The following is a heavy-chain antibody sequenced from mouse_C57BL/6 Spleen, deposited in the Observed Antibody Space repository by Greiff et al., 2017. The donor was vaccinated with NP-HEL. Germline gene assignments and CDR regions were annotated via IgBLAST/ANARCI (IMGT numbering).Heavy chain of an antibody. CDR3: AKAVVATDWYFDV. V-gene: IGHV5-6*01. CDR2: ISSGGSYT. CDR1: GFTFSSYG. Sequence: EVQLVESGGDLVKPGGSLKLSCAASGFTFSSYGMSWVRQTPDKRLEWVATISSGGSYTYYPDSVKGRFTISRDNAKNTLYLQMSSLKSEDTAMYYCAKAVVATDWYFDVWGTGTTVTVSS. J-gene: IGHJ1*03. D-gene: IGHD1-1*01.